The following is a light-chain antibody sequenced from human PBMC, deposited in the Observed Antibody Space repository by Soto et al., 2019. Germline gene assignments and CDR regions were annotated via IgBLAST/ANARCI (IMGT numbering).Light chain of an antibody. V-gene: IGKV1-27*01. CDR1: QGINIY. CDR2: TAS. CDR3: QKYNTAPWT. Sequence: DIQMTQSPSSLSASVGDRVTITCRASQGINIYLAWYQQKPGTVPKLLIYTASTLQSGVPSRFSGSGSGTVFTLTISSLQPEDVATYYCQKYNTAPWTIGQGTKVEIK. J-gene: IGKJ1*01.